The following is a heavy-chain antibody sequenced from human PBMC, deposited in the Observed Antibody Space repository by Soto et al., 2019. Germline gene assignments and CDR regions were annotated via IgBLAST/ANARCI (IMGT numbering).Heavy chain of an antibody. D-gene: IGHD2-2*01. V-gene: IGHV3-64*04. J-gene: IGHJ4*02. Sequence: PGGSLRLSGSASGFTFSEYSRHWVRQGPGKGLQYVSTISSDGDITYYADSVRGRFTISRDSSSSMLYLQMNNLKPEDSAIYYCARVGCSSIWWVTQFDNWGQGTLVTVSS. CDR1: GFTFSEYS. CDR3: ARVGCSSIWWVTQFDN. CDR2: ISSDGDIT.